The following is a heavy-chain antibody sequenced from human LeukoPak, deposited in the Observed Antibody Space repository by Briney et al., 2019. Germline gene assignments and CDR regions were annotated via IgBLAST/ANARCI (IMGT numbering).Heavy chain of an antibody. CDR1: GFTFSSYS. CDR2: ISGSGGST. CDR3: AKDRGPSYYSSGYHGGWFDP. V-gene: IGHV3-23*01. D-gene: IGHD3-22*01. Sequence: GGSLRLSCAASGFTFSSYSMSWVRQAPGKGLEWVSAISGSGGSTYYADSVKGRFTISKDNSKNTLYLQMNSLRAEDTAVYYCAKDRGPSYYSSGYHGGWFDPWGQGTLVTVSS. J-gene: IGHJ5*02.